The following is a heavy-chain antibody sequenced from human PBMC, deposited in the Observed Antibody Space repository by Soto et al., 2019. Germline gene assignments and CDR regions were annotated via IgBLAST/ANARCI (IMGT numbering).Heavy chain of an antibody. V-gene: IGHV3-23*01. CDR3: AKVDYYGYSQDYFDY. Sequence: EVQLLESGGGLVQPGGSLRLSCAASGFTFSSYAMSWVRQAPGKGLEWVSAISGSGGSTYYADSVKGRFTISRDNSKNTLYLQMNSQRAEDTAVYYCAKVDYYGYSQDYFDYWGQGTLVTVSS. D-gene: IGHD3-10*01. J-gene: IGHJ4*02. CDR1: GFTFSSYA. CDR2: ISGSGGST.